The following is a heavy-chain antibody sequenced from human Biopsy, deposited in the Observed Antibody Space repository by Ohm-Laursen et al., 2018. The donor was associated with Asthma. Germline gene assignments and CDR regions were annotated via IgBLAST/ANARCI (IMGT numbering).Heavy chain of an antibody. CDR1: GFSFSDYY. Sequence: GSLRLSCAVSGFSFSDYYMTWMRQSPGKGLEWVSSISSSGSTRYPAESVMGRFTISRDNGRNSLFLQMTSLRAEDTGIYFCARVLEDSDWSPFYFFGLDVWGQGTPVAVSS. D-gene: IGHD1-1*01. CDR2: ISSSGSTR. J-gene: IGHJ6*02. V-gene: IGHV3-11*01. CDR3: ARVLEDSDWSPFYFFGLDV.